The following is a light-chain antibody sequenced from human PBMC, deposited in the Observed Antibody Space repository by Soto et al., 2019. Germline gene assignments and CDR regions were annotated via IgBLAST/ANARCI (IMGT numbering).Light chain of an antibody. J-gene: IGLJ1*01. CDR1: SSDVGGYNY. CDR3: CSYAGRYTYV. V-gene: IGLV2-11*01. CDR2: DVN. Sequence: QSALTQPRSVSGSPGQSVAISCTGTSSDVGGYNYVSWYRQHPGKAPKVMIFDVNKRPSGVPDRFSGSKSGNTASLTISGLQAEDEADYYCCSYAGRYTYVFGSGTKVTVL.